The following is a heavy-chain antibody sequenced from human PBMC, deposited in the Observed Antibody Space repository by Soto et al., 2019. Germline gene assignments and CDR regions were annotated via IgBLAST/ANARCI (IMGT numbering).Heavy chain of an antibody. CDR3: AIPKGHNWGSGTFDY. CDR1: GGSISSSSYY. D-gene: IGHD7-27*01. J-gene: IGHJ4*02. CDR2: IYYSGST. Sequence: SETLSLTCTVSGGSISSSSYYWGWIRQPPGKGLEWIGSIYYSGSTYYNPSLKSRVTISVDTSKNQFSLKLSSVTAADTAVYYCAIPKGHNWGSGTFDYWGQGTLVTVSS. V-gene: IGHV4-39*01.